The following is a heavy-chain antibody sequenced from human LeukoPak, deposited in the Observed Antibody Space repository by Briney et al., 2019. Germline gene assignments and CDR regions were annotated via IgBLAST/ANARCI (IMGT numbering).Heavy chain of an antibody. CDR3: ARSGRWYPLGGPIDY. CDR1: GYTFTSYG. D-gene: IGHD4-23*01. V-gene: IGHV1-8*02. J-gene: IGHJ4*02. Sequence: ASVKVSCKASGYTFTSYGISWVRQATGQGLEWMGWMDPNSGNTGYAQKFQGRVTMTRNTSISTAYMELSSLRSEDTAVYYCARSGRWYPLGGPIDYWGQGTLVTVSS. CDR2: MDPNSGNT.